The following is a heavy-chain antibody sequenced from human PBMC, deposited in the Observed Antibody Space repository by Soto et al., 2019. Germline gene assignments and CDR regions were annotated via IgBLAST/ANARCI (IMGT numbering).Heavy chain of an antibody. D-gene: IGHD5-12*01. CDR2: IITICGTA. CDR3: ASDTGYSGYLTNWIDP. J-gene: IGHJ5*02. Sequence: SVKVSCKASGGTFSSYAISWVRQAPGQGLEWMGGIITICGTANYAQKLQGRVTNTADESTNTADIEPSDQRAEDRDGYYFASDTGYSGYLTNWIDPWGQGTMVTVSS. V-gene: IGHV1-69*01. CDR1: GGTFSSYA.